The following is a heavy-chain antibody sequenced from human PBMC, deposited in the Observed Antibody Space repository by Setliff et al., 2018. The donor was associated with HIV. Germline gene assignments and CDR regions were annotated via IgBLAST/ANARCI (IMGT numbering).Heavy chain of an antibody. CDR2: INPNSGGT. Sequence: ASVKVSCKASGYTLAGYFMHWVRQAPGQGLEWMGRINPNSGGTNYAQKFQGRVTMSRDTSISTAYMELSSLTSEDTAVYYCTTFYNSGSLTSFDHWGQGTLVTVSS. CDR3: TTFYNSGSLTSFDH. J-gene: IGHJ4*02. D-gene: IGHD3-10*01. CDR1: GYTLAGYF. V-gene: IGHV1-2*06.